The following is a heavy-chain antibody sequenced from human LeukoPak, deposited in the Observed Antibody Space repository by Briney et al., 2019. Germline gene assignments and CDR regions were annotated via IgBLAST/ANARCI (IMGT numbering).Heavy chain of an antibody. Sequence: SETLSLTCTVSRGSISSYYWSWIRQPPGKGLEWIGFISDSGSTTYHPSLKSRVTISVDSSKNQLSLKLSSVTAADTAVYYCARSGTGENLYYGMDVWGQGTTVTVSS. CDR3: ARSGTGENLYYGMDV. J-gene: IGHJ6*02. V-gene: IGHV4-59*08. CDR1: RGSISSYY. D-gene: IGHD7-27*01. CDR2: ISDSGST.